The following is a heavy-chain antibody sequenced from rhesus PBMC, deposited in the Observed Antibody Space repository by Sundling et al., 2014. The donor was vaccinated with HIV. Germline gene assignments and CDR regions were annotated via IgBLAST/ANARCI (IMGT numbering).Heavy chain of an antibody. J-gene: IGHJ5-1*01. V-gene: IGHV4-165*01. CDR1: GASISGGDY. Sequence: QVQLQESGPGLVKPSETLFLTCDVSGASISGGDYWTWIRQPPGKGLEWIGNIYGSSGSTYYNPSLKSRVTLSVDTSKNHFSLKLSSVTAADTAVYYCSIGLWTGLGVWGPGVLVTVSS. CDR3: SIGLWTGLGV. CDR2: IYGSSGST. D-gene: IGHD3-3*01.